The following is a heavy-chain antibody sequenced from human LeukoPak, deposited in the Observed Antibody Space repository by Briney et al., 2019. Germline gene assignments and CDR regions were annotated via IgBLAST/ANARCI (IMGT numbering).Heavy chain of an antibody. J-gene: IGHJ3*02. CDR3: ARGVLPASMRGVGDAFDI. Sequence: ASVKVSCKASGYTFTGYYMHWVRQAPGQGLEWMGWINPNSGGTNYAQKFQGWVTMTRDTSISTAYMELSRLRSDDTAVYYCARGVLPASMRGVGDAFDIWGQGTMVTVSS. CDR2: INPNSGGT. CDR1: GYTFTGYY. D-gene: IGHD2-2*01. V-gene: IGHV1-2*04.